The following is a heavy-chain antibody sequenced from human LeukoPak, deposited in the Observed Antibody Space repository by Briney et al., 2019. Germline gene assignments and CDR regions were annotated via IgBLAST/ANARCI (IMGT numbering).Heavy chain of an antibody. CDR2: ISLSGLT. CDR1: GGSITSTNW. Sequence: PSETLSLTCGVSGGSITSTNWWSLVRQPPGQGLEWIGEISLSGLTNYNPSLKSRVTMALDKSKNHLSLNLTSFTAAATALYYCWRENGALSPFGYWGQGTLVTVPS. D-gene: IGHD2-8*01. CDR3: WRENGALSPFGY. J-gene: IGHJ4*02. V-gene: IGHV4-4*02.